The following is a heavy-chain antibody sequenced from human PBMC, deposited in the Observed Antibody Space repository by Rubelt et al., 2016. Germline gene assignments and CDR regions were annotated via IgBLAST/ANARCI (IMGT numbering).Heavy chain of an antibody. Sequence: GGSFSGYYWSWIRQPPGKGLEWIGEIDHSGSTNYNPSLKSRVTISVDTSKNQFSLKLSSVTAADTAVYYCARYCSGGSCTNGFDYWGQGTLVTVSS. CDR1: GGSFSGYY. CDR3: ARYCSGGSCTNGFDY. D-gene: IGHD2-15*01. V-gene: IGHV4-34*01. J-gene: IGHJ4*02. CDR2: IDHSGST.